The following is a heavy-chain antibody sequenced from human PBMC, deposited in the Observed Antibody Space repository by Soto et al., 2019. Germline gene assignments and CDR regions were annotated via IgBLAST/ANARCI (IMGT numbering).Heavy chain of an antibody. J-gene: IGHJ4*02. CDR1: GGSISSVDYY. V-gene: IGHV4-30-4*01. D-gene: IGHD1-26*01. CDR3: ARDYSGSYSGWYFDY. Sequence: QVQLQESGPGLVKPSQTLSLTCTVSGGSISSVDYYWSWIRQPPGKGLEWIGYIYYSGSTYYKPSLKSRVTISVDTSQNQFSLHLSAVNAADTAVYYCARDYSGSYSGWYFDYCGQGTLVTVSS. CDR2: IYYSGST.